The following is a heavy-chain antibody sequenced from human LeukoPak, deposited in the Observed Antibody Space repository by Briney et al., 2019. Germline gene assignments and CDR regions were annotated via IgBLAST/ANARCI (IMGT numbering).Heavy chain of an antibody. Sequence: SVKVSCKASGGTFSSYAISWVRQAPGQGLEWMGRIIPILGIANYAQKFQGRVTITADKSTSTAYMELSSLRSEDTAVYYCAYYDSSGYESYYYYYYGMDVWGQGTTVTVSS. CDR3: AYYDSSGYESYYYYYYGMDV. CDR2: IIPILGIA. V-gene: IGHV1-69*04. CDR1: GGTFSSYA. J-gene: IGHJ6*02. D-gene: IGHD3-22*01.